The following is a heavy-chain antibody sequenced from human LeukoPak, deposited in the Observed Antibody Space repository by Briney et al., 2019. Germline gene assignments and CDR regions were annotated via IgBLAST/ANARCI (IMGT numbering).Heavy chain of an antibody. CDR2: IIPIFGTA. Sequence: SVKVSCKASGGTFSSYAISWVRQAPGQGLEWMRGIIPIFGTANYAQKFQGRVTITADESTSTAYMELSSLRSEDTAVYYCARGIWNWIADRAVLVNNWFDPWGPGTLVTVSS. CDR3: ARGIWNWIADRAVLVNNWFDP. V-gene: IGHV1-69*13. D-gene: IGHD6-6*01. J-gene: IGHJ5*02. CDR1: GGTFSSYA.